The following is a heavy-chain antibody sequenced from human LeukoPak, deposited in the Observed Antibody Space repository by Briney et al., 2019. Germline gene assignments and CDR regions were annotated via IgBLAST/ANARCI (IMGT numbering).Heavy chain of an antibody. CDR3: ARAAGYSSGWYNY. J-gene: IGHJ4*02. Sequence: ASVKVSCKASGYTFTGYYMHWVRQAPGQGLEWMGWINPNSGGTNYAQKFQGRVTMTRDTSTSTVYMELSSLRSEDTAVYYCARAAGYSSGWYNYWGQGTLVTVSS. D-gene: IGHD6-19*01. CDR2: INPNSGGT. CDR1: GYTFTGYY. V-gene: IGHV1-2*02.